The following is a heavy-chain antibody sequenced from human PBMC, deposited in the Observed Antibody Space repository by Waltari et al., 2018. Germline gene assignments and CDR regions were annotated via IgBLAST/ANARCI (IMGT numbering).Heavy chain of an antibody. CDR2: INHSGST. CDR3: ARRPRGSWYLGDY. V-gene: IGHV4-34*01. J-gene: IGHJ4*02. D-gene: IGHD6-13*01. Sequence: QVQLQQWGAGLLKPSETLSLTCAVYGGSFSGYYWSWIRQPPGKGLEWIGEINHSGSTNYNPSLKSRVTISVDTSKNQFSLKLSSVTAADTAVYYCARRPRGSWYLGDYWGQGTLVTVSS. CDR1: GGSFSGYY.